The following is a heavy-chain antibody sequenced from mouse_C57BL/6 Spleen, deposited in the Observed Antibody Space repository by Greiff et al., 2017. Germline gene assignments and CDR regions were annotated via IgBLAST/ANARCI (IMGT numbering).Heavy chain of an antibody. CDR3: AIYEPYYAMDY. CDR2: IRNKANGYTT. CDR1: GFTFTDYY. V-gene: IGHV7-3*01. Sequence: DVHLVASGGGLVQPGGSLSLSCAASGFTFTDYYMSWVRQPPGKALEWLGFIRNKANGYTTEYSASVKGRFTISRDNSQSILYLQMNALGAEDSATYYCAIYEPYYAMDYWGQGTSVTVSS. J-gene: IGHJ4*01.